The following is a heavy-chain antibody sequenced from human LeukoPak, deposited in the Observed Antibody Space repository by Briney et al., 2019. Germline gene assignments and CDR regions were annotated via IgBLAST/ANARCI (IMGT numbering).Heavy chain of an antibody. V-gene: IGHV3-21*01. CDR1: GFTFSSYS. D-gene: IGHD5-18*01. J-gene: IGHJ4*02. CDR3: ARAFDTPTAESSHY. Sequence: GGSLRLSCAASGFTFSSYSMNWVRQAPGKGLEWVSSISSGSSDINYADSVKGRFTISRDDAKNSLFLQMNGLRAEDTAVYYCARAFDTPTAESSHYWGQGTLVTVSS. CDR2: ISSGSSDI.